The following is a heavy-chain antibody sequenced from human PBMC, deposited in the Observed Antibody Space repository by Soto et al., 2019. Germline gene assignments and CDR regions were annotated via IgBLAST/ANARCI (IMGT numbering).Heavy chain of an antibody. V-gene: IGHV4-39*01. CDR3: AMSLWFGNTPNWFDP. J-gene: IGHJ5*02. Sequence: SETLSLTCTVSGGSISSSSYSWGWIRQPPGKGLEWIGRIYSSGSTYYNPSLKSRVTISVDTSKNQFAMKLSSVAAADTAVYYCAMSLWFGNTPNWFDPWGQGTLGTV. D-gene: IGHD3-10*01. CDR1: GGSISSSSYS. CDR2: IYSSGST.